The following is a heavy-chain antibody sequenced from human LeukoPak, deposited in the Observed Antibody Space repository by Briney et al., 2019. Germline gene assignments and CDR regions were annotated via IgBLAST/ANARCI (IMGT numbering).Heavy chain of an antibody. CDR1: GGTFSSYA. CDR2: INPIFGAA. CDR3: ARGTYSSGWSYDAFDI. D-gene: IGHD6-19*01. Sequence: GASVKVSCKASGGTFSSYAISWVRQAPGQGLEWMGGINPIFGAANYAQKFQGRVTITADESTSTAYMELSSLRSEDTAVYYCARGTYSSGWSYDAFDIWGQEAIVTVSS. V-gene: IGHV1-69*13. J-gene: IGHJ3*02.